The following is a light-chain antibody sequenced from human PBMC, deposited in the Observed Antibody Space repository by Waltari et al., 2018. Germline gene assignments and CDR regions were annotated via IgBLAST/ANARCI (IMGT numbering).Light chain of an antibody. Sequence: DIQMTQSPSSLFASVGDRVTITCRASQRIDNYVNWYQQRPGKAPKLLIFAASRLQSGVPARFSGSGSGTEFTLSISTLQPEDFATYFCQQSDSVPRTFGQGTRVEI. J-gene: IGKJ1*01. CDR3: QQSDSVPRT. CDR2: AAS. V-gene: IGKV1-39*01. CDR1: QRIDNY.